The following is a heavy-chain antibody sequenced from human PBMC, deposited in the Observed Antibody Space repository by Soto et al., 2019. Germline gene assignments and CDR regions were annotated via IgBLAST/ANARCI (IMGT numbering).Heavy chain of an antibody. D-gene: IGHD1-1*01. CDR2: ISSSSSTI. CDR1: GFTFSSYS. CDR3: ATELAARNWVDP. Sequence: EVQLVESGGGLVQPGGSLRLSCAASGFTFSSYSMNWVRQAPGKGLEWVSYISSSSSTIYYADSVKGRFTISRDNAKNSRYQQMNCLRDEDTAVYYGATELAARNWVDPWGQGSMVTVSS. V-gene: IGHV3-48*02. J-gene: IGHJ5*02.